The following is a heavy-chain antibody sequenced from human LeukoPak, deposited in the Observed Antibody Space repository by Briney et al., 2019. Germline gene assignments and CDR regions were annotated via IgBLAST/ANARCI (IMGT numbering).Heavy chain of an antibody. CDR2: IIPIPGIA. CDR3: ASRYCSSTSCYTTAEYFQH. Sequence: GSSVKVSCKASGGTFSSYAISWVRQAPGQGLEWMGRIIPIPGIANYAQKFQGRVTITADKSTSTAYMELSSLRSEDTAVYYCASRYCSSTSCYTTAEYFQHWGQGTLVTVSS. J-gene: IGHJ1*01. D-gene: IGHD2-2*02. CDR1: GGTFSSYA. V-gene: IGHV1-69*04.